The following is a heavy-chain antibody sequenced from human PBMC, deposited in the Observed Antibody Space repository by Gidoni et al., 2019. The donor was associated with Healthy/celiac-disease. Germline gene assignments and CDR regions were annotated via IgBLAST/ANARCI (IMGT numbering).Heavy chain of an antibody. J-gene: IGHJ3*02. CDR2: IWYDGSNK. CDR1: GFTFSSYG. Sequence: QVQLVESGGGVVQPGRSLRLSCAASGFTFSSYGMHWVRQAPGKGLEWVAVIWYDGSNKYYADSVKGRFTISRDNSKNTLYLQMNSLRAEDTAVYYCARVQYSGYDYGDAFDIWGQGTMVTVSS. CDR3: ARVQYSGYDYGDAFDI. D-gene: IGHD5-12*01. V-gene: IGHV3-33*01.